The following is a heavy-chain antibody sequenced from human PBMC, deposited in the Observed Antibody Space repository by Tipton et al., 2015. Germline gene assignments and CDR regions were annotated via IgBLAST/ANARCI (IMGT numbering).Heavy chain of an antibody. Sequence: LRLSCTVSGGSISGAYNYWSWIRQHPTKGLEWIGYIFYSGSAFYNPSLKSRVSISVDTSKNQFSLNLSSVTAADTAVYYCAGDVRVSGGRITMVRGSPGSGMDVWGQGTTVTVSS. CDR3: AGDVRVSGGRITMVRGSPGSGMDV. J-gene: IGHJ6*02. D-gene: IGHD3-10*01. V-gene: IGHV4-31*02. CDR1: GGSISGAYNY. CDR2: IFYSGSA.